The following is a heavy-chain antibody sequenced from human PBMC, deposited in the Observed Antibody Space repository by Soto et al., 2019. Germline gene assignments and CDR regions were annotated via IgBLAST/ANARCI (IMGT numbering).Heavy chain of an antibody. CDR2: INHSGST. V-gene: IGHV4-34*01. CDR3: ARGIGTRYDFWSGYYNYYYYYMDV. CDR1: GGSFSGYY. D-gene: IGHD3-3*01. J-gene: IGHJ6*03. Sequence: QVQLQQWGAGLLKPSETLSLTCAVYGGSFSGYYWSWIRQPPGKGLEWIGEINHSGSTNYNPSLKSRVTISVDTSKNQVSLKLSSVTAADTAVYYCARGIGTRYDFWSGYYNYYYYYMDVWGKGTTVTVSS.